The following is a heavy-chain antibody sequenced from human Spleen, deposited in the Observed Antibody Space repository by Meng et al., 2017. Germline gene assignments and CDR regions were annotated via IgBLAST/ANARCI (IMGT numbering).Heavy chain of an antibody. CDR1: GASISSNNW. Sequence: VQLPESGPGLVEPSGTLSLTCAVSGASISSNNWWSWVRQPPGKGLEGIGENNHRGSTNYNPSLKSRVTISVDTSKNQFSQKLSSVTAADTAVYYWARGVPDYYGSGSYPYFQHWGQGTLVTVSS. CDR2: NNHRGST. D-gene: IGHD3-10*01. J-gene: IGHJ1*01. V-gene: IGHV4-4*02. CDR3: ARGVPDYYGSGSYPYFQH.